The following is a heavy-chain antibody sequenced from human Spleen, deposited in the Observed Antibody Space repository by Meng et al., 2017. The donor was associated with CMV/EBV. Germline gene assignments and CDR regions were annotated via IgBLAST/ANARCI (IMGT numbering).Heavy chain of an antibody. CDR1: GCSIRSCNL. V-gene: IGHV4-4*02. Sequence: QVQLQESGPGLVKPSGTLSLICAFPGCSIRSCNLWTWVRQVPGKGLEWIGEIYHSGCTNYNPSLKSRVTISVDKFKNQFSLKLGSVTAADTAVYYCARIERRRILKYCGSDCSTTDYWGQGTLVTVSS. J-gene: IGHJ4*02. CDR2: IYHSGCT. CDR3: ARIERRRILKYCGSDCSTTDY. D-gene: IGHD2-21*02.